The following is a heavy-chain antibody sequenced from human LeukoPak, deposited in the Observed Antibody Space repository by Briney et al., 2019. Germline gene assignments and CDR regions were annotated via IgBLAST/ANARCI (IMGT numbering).Heavy chain of an antibody. CDR2: IYYSGST. J-gene: IGHJ5*02. CDR3: ARDSPPFVRAARSQSWFDP. Sequence: SETLSLTCTVSGGSISSSSYYWGWIRQPPGKGLEWIGSIYYSGSTYYNPSLKSRATISVDTSKNQFSLKLSSVTAADTAVYYCARDSPPFVRAARSQSWFDPWGQGTLVTVSS. CDR1: GGSISSSSYY. D-gene: IGHD6-6*01. V-gene: IGHV4-39*07.